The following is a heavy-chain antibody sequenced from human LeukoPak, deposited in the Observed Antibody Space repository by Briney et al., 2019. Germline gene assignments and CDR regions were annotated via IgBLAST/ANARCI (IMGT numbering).Heavy chain of an antibody. CDR1: GFTFRTYW. V-gene: IGHV3-74*01. CDR3: VRGYCSSTSCPTLYYY. D-gene: IGHD2-2*01. J-gene: IGHJ4*02. CDR2: INNDGSIT. Sequence: GGSLRLSCAACGFTFRTYWMHWVRQAPGKGLVWVSRINNDGSITSYADSVKGRFTISRDNAKNTLYLQMNSLRAEDTAVYYCVRGYCSSTSCPTLYYYWGQGTLVTVSS.